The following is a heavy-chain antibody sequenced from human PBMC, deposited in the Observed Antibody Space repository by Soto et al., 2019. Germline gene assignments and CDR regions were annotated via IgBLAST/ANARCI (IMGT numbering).Heavy chain of an antibody. V-gene: IGHV4-39*01. CDR1: GGSISSSSYY. CDR2: IYYSGST. D-gene: IGHD6-6*01. J-gene: IGHJ4*02. Sequence: SETLSLTCTVSGGSISSSSYYWGWIRQPPGKGLEWIGSIYYSGSTYYNPSLKSRVTISVDTSKNQFSLKLSSVTAADTAVYYCARHLFHYSSSIAPHYFDYWGQGTLVTVSS. CDR3: ARHLFHYSSSIAPHYFDY.